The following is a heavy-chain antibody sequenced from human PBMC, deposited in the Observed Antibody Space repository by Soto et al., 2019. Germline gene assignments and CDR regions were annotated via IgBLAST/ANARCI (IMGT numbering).Heavy chain of an antibody. CDR1: GFTFSTYW. CDR2: VNSDGGST. Sequence: EVQLVESGGGLVQPGGSLRLSCAASGFTFSTYWMHWVRQAPGKGLVWVSRVNSDGGSTIYVDSVKGRFTISRDNAKNTLYLQINSLRAEDTAVYYCARVGYPASLDYWGQGTLVTVSS. J-gene: IGHJ4*02. D-gene: IGHD5-12*01. V-gene: IGHV3-74*01. CDR3: ARVGYPASLDY.